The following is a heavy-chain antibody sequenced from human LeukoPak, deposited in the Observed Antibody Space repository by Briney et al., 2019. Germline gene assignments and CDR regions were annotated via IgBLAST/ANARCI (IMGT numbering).Heavy chain of an antibody. D-gene: IGHD3-10*01. CDR3: ARPYNWNLIPMVRGVTDNAFDI. J-gene: IGHJ3*02. Sequence: VASVKVSCKASGYTFTSYYMHWVRQAPGQGLEWMGIINPSGGSTSYAQKFQGRVTITRDTYTSTVYMELRSLRSEDTAVYYCARPYNWNLIPMVRGVTDNAFDIWGQGTMVTVSS. CDR1: GYTFTSYY. CDR2: INPSGGST. V-gene: IGHV1-46*01.